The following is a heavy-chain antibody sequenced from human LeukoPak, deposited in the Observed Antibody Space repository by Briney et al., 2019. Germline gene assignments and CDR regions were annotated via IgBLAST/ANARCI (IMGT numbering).Heavy chain of an antibody. J-gene: IGHJ4*02. CDR3: ARAINIFDDCSGGSCSYYFDY. CDR2: ISAYNGNT. CDR1: GYTFTSYG. D-gene: IGHD2-15*01. Sequence: GASVKVSCKASGYTFTSYGISWVRQAPGQGLEWMGWISAYNGNTNYAQKLQGRVTMTTDTSTSTAYMELRSLRSDDTAVYYCARAINIFDDCSGGSCSYYFDYWGQGTLVTVSS. V-gene: IGHV1-18*01.